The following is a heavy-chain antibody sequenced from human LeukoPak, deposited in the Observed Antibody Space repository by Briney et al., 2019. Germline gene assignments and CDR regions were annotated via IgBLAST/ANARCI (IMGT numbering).Heavy chain of an antibody. CDR1: GFSISSFW. V-gene: IGHV3-74*01. D-gene: IGHD5-24*01. CDR2: VNGEGGYR. J-gene: IGHJ4*02. Sequence: GGSLRLSCAASGFSISSFWMHWVRQAPGKGLVWVSRVNGEGGYRNYADSVKGRFTISRDNARNTLYLQMHSLRAEDTAVYYCVRDGDDYNFDYWGQGSLVTISS. CDR3: VRDGDDYNFDY.